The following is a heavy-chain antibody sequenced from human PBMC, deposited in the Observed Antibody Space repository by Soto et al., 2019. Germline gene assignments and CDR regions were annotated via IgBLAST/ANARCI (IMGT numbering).Heavy chain of an antibody. CDR2: INPSGGIT. CDR3: ARDGIRVGGTPPPAFGWWFDP. CDR1: GYTLTSYF. Sequence: QVQLVQSGAEVRKPGASVTVSCKASGYTLTSYFIHWVRQAPGQGLERMGIINPSGGITNYAQKFQGRVTMTRDTFTSTVYMQLSSLTFEDTAVYYCARDGIRVGGTPPPAFGWWFDPWGQGTLVTVSS. D-gene: IGHD1-26*01. J-gene: IGHJ5*02. V-gene: IGHV1-46*01.